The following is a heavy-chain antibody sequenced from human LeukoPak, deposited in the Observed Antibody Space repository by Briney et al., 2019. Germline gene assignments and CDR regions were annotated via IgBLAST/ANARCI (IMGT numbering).Heavy chain of an antibody. Sequence: GESLKISCKGSGYSFTSYWIGWVRQMPGKGLEWMGIIYPGDSGTRYSPSFQGQVTISADKSISTAYLQWSSLKASDTAMYYCAREGSGYYPPGYYYMDVWGKGTTVTVSS. D-gene: IGHD3-3*01. V-gene: IGHV5-51*01. J-gene: IGHJ6*03. CDR2: IYPGDSGT. CDR3: AREGSGYYPPGYYYMDV. CDR1: GYSFTSYW.